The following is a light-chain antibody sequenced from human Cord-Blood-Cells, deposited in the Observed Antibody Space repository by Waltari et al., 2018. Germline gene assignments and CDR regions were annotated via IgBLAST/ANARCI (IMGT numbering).Light chain of an antibody. CDR1: RSDVRGYNY. V-gene: IGLV2-14*01. CDR3: SSYTSSSTLV. CDR2: EVS. J-gene: IGLJ1*01. Sequence: QSALTQPASVSGSPGQSITIPSTGTRSDVRGYNYVSWYQQHPGKAPKLMIYEVSNRPSGVSNRFSGSKSGNTASLTISGLQAEDEADYYCSSYTSSSTLVFGTGTKVTVL.